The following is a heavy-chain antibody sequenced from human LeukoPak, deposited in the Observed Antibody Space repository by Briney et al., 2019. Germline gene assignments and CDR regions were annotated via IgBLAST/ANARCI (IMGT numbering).Heavy chain of an antibody. CDR2: ISYDGSNK. V-gene: IGHV3-30*04. CDR1: GFTFSRYA. CDR3: ASGYYGSGSYYYYYGMDV. Sequence: PGRSLRLSCAASGFTFSRYAIHWVRQAPGKGLEWVAVISYDGSNKYYADSVKGRFTISRDNSKNTLYLQMNSLRAEDTAVYYCASGYYGSGSYYYYYGMDVWGQGTTVTVSS. D-gene: IGHD3-10*01. J-gene: IGHJ6*02.